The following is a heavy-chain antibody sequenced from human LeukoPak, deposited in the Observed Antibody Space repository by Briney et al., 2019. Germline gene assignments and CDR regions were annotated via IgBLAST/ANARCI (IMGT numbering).Heavy chain of an antibody. Sequence: GGSLRLSCAASGFTFSSYAMSWVRQAPGKGLEWVSAISGSGGSTYYADSVKGRFTISRDNSKNTLYLQMTSLRAEDTAAYYCATKRNIVTTSADDFWGQGTLVTVSS. CDR3: ATKRNIVTTSADDF. CDR2: ISGSGGST. CDR1: GFTFSSYA. J-gene: IGHJ4*02. V-gene: IGHV3-23*01. D-gene: IGHD2/OR15-2a*01.